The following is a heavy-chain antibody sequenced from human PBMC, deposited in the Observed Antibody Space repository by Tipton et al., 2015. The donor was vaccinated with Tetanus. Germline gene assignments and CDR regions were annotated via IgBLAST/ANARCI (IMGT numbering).Heavy chain of an antibody. CDR2: IYSSGTT. V-gene: IGHV4-4*07. D-gene: IGHD5/OR15-5a*01. CDR1: GDSISGFY. Sequence: GLVKPSETLSLTCSVSGDSISGFYWNWIRQPAGKGLEWIGRIYSSGTTNYDPSLRGRVTMSIDTSKNRFSLKLDSVTAADTAIYYCARLREIVSRSGWDFDYWGQGILVTVSS. CDR3: ARLREIVSRSGWDFDY. J-gene: IGHJ4*02.